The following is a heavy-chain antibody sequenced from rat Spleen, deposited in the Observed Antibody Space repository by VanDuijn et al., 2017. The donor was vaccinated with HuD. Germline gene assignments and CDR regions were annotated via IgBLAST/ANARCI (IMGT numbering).Heavy chain of an antibody. CDR2: IWSNGGT. V-gene: IGHV2-43*01. D-gene: IGHD3-8*01. Sequence: QVQLKESGPGLVQPSQTLSLTCTVSGFSLTSYHVSWVRQPPGKGLEWMGVIWSNGGTDYNSAIKSRLSISRDTSKSQVFLKMNSLQTEDTAMYFCARIRGYPPYVMDAWGQGASVTVSS. CDR1: GFSLTSYH. CDR3: ARIRGYPPYVMDA. J-gene: IGHJ4*01.